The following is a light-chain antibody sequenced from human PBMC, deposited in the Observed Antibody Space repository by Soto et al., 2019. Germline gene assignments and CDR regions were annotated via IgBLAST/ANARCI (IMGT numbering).Light chain of an antibody. J-gene: IGLJ1*01. V-gene: IGLV2-14*01. CDR2: EVT. CDR1: NSDIGAYNY. Sequence: QSALTQPASVSGSPGQSITISCIGTNSDIGAYNYVSWYQQHPGKVPKLMIYEVTNRPSGLSNRFSGSKSGNTASLTISGRQAEDEAEYFCSSYSSTSTLYGFGTGTKVTVL. CDR3: SSYSSTSTLYG.